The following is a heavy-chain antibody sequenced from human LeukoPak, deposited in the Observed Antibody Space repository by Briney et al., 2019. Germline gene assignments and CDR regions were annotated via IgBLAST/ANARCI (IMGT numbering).Heavy chain of an antibody. Sequence: PSETLSLTCTVSGGSISSSSSYWGWIRQPPGKGLEWIGSIYYSGSTYYNPSLKSRVTISVDTSKNQFSLKLSSVTAADTAMYYCARGIRNQWLGFDPWGQGTLVTVSS. J-gene: IGHJ5*02. D-gene: IGHD6-19*01. CDR1: GGSISSSSSY. CDR3: ARGIRNQWLGFDP. V-gene: IGHV4-39*07. CDR2: IYYSGST.